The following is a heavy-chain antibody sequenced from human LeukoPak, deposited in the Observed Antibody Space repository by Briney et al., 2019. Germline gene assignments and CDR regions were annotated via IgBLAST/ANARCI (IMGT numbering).Heavy chain of an antibody. Sequence: GGSLTLSCAASGFTFSTYAMNWVRQAPGKGLEWITSITGNSDNTYYANSVKGRFTISRDNSKNTLYLQMSSLRAAETAVYYCAKEKNKYGFNGLDHWGQGTLVTVSS. J-gene: IGHJ4*02. CDR2: ITGNSDNT. D-gene: IGHD3-10*01. CDR3: AKEKNKYGFNGLDH. CDR1: GFTFSTYA. V-gene: IGHV3-23*01.